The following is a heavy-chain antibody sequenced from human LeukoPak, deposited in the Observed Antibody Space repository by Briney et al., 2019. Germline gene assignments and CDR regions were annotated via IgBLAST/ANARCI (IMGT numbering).Heavy chain of an antibody. CDR3: ARGNYYYGMDV. CDR2: IYYSGST. J-gene: IGHJ6*02. V-gene: IGHV4-30-4*08. CDR1: GFTVSSNY. Sequence: LRLSCAASGFTVSSNYMSWIRQPPGKGLEWIGYIYYSGSTYYNPSLKSRVTISVDTSKNQFSLKLSSVTAADTAVYYCARGNYYYGMDVWGQGTTVTVSS.